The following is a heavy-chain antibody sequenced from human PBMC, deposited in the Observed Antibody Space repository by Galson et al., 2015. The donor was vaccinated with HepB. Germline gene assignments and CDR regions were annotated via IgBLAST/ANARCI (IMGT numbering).Heavy chain of an antibody. CDR3: AKDRDGSGPSKKYGMDV. V-gene: IGHV3-30*18. CDR2: ISYDGSNK. CDR1: KFTFSTYG. J-gene: IGHJ6*02. D-gene: IGHD3-10*01. Sequence: SLRLSCAASKFTFSTYGMHWVRQAPGKGLEWVTFISYDGSNKQYADSVKGRFTISRDNSKNTLYLQMDSLSGEDTAVFYCAKDRDGSGPSKKYGMDVWGQGTTATVSS.